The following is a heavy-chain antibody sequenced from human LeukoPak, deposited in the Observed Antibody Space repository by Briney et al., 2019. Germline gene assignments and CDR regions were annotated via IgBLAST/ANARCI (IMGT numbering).Heavy chain of an antibody. J-gene: IGHJ3*02. CDR3: ARGGIYSSSWYGFTDAFDI. Sequence: GASVKVCCKASGYTFTSYAMNWVRQAPGQGLEWMGWINPNSGGTNYAQKFQGWVTMTRDTSISTAYMELSRLRSDDTAVYYCARGGIYSSSWYGFTDAFDIWGQGTMVTVSS. CDR2: INPNSGGT. D-gene: IGHD6-13*01. V-gene: IGHV1-2*04. CDR1: GYTFTSYA.